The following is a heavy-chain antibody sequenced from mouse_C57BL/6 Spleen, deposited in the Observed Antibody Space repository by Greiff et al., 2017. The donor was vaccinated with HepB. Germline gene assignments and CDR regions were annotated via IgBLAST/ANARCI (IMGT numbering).Heavy chain of an antibody. CDR3: ARPFITTVVDYAMDY. V-gene: IGHV5-17*01. Sequence: EVKLVESGGGSVKPGGSLKLSCAASGFTFSDYGMHWVRQAPEKGLEWVAYISSGSSTIYYADTVKGRFTISRDNAKNTLFLQMTSLRSEDTAMYYCARPFITTVVDYAMDYWGQGTSVTVSS. CDR1: GFTFSDYG. D-gene: IGHD1-1*01. J-gene: IGHJ4*01. CDR2: ISSGSSTI.